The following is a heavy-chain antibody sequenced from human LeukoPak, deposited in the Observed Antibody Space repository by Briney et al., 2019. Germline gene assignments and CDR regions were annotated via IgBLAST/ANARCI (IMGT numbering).Heavy chain of an antibody. J-gene: IGHJ6*02. CDR1: GFTFSDYY. CDR2: ISSSGSTI. CDR3: ARDRRSSSYYYYYGMDV. D-gene: IGHD6-13*01. V-gene: IGHV3-11*01. Sequence: GGSLRLSCAASGFTFSDYYMSWIRQAPGKGLEWVSYISSSGSTIYYADSVKGRFTISRDNAMNSLYLQMNSLRAEDTAVYYCARDRRSSSYYYYYGMDVWGQGTTVTVSS.